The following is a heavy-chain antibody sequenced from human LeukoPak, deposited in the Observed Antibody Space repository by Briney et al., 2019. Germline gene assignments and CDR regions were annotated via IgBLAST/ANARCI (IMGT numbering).Heavy chain of an antibody. CDR1: GFTFSSYW. Sequence: GGSLTLSCAASGFTFSSYWMSWVRQAPGKGLEWVANIKQDGSEIYYVDSVKGRFTISRDNAKNSLYLQMNSLRAEDTAVYYCARETTTMVRGVINDYYGMDVWGKGTTVTVSS. CDR2: IKQDGSEI. V-gene: IGHV3-7*03. D-gene: IGHD3-10*01. J-gene: IGHJ6*04. CDR3: ARETTTMVRGVINDYYGMDV.